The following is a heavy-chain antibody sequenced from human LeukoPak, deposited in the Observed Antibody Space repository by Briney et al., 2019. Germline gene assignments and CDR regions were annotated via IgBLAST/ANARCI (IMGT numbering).Heavy chain of an antibody. CDR1: GGSISSYY. J-gene: IGHJ3*02. D-gene: IGHD2-8*02. CDR3: ARVSHVVFALDI. Sequence: SETPSLTCTVSGGSISSYYWSWIRQPAGKGLEWIGRIYTSGSTNYNPSLKSRVTMSADTSKNQFSLKLSSVTAADTAVYYCARVSHVVFALDIWGQGTMVTVSS. V-gene: IGHV4-4*07. CDR2: IYTSGST.